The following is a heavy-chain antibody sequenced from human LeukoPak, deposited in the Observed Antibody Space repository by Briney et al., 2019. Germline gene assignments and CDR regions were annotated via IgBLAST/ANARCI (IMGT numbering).Heavy chain of an antibody. Sequence: SSETLSLTCAVSSDSISNSAYHWGWIRQPPGRGLEWIGTIYYSRGTYYNPSLKSRVTISVDTSKNQFSLKLSSVTAADTAVYYCARGSYYYDSSGYYGGYYFDYWGQGTLVTVSS. CDR2: IYYSRGT. CDR3: ARGSYYYDSSGYYGGYYFDY. V-gene: IGHV4-39*07. D-gene: IGHD3-22*01. J-gene: IGHJ4*02. CDR1: SDSISNSAYH.